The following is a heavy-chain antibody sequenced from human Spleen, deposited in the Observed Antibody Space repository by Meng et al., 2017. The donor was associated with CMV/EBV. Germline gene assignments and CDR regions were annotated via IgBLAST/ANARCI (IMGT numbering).Heavy chain of an antibody. J-gene: IGHJ4*02. CDR1: GYTFSDCF. V-gene: IGHV1-46*01. D-gene: IGHD6-19*01. CDR2: INPSGGST. CDR3: ARDEYSSGWNAYYFDY. Sequence: ASVKVSCKASGYTFSDCFIDWVRQAPGQGLEWMGIINPSGGSTSYAQKFQGRVTMTRDTSTSTVYMELSSLRSEDTAVYYCARDEYSSGWNAYYFDYWGQGTLVTVSS.